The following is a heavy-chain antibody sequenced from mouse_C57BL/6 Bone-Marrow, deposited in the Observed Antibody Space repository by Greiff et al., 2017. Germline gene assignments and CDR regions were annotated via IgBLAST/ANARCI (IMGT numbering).Heavy chain of an antibody. CDR1: GYTFTTYP. CDR2: FHPYNDDT. D-gene: IGHD2-1*01. CDR3: ARGGNYGGYYFDY. J-gene: IGHJ2*01. Sequence: QVQLQPSGAELVKPGASVKMSCKASGYTFTTYPIEWMKQNHGKSLEWIGNFHPYNDDTKYNEKFKGNATLTVEKSSSTVYLELSLLTSDDSAVYYCARGGNYGGYYFDYWGQGTTLTVSS. V-gene: IGHV1-47*01.